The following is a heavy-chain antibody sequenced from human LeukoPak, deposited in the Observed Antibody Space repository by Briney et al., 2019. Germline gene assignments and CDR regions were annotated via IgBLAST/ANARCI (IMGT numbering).Heavy chain of an antibody. CDR2: IYYSGST. CDR3: ARYYYGSGVEDWFDP. CDR1: GGSISSGDNY. Sequence: SETLSLTCTVSGGSISSGDNYWSWIRQPPGKGLEWIGYIYYSGSTYYNPSLKSRVTISVDTSKNQFSLKLSSVTAADTAVYYCARYYYGSGVEDWFDPWGQGTLVTVSS. J-gene: IGHJ5*02. V-gene: IGHV4-30-4*01. D-gene: IGHD3-10*01.